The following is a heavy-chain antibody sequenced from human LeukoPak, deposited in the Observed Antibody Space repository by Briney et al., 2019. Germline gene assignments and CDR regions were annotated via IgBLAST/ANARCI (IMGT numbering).Heavy chain of an antibody. Sequence: GASVKVSCKASGGTFSSYAISWVRQAPGQGLEWMGGIIPIFGTANYAQKFQGRVTITADESTSTAYMELSSLRSEDTAVYYCASKTDCGGDCHNNWFDPWGQGTLVTVSS. CDR1: GGTFSSYA. CDR2: IIPIFGTA. J-gene: IGHJ5*02. CDR3: ASKTDCGGDCHNNWFDP. V-gene: IGHV1-69*13. D-gene: IGHD2-21*02.